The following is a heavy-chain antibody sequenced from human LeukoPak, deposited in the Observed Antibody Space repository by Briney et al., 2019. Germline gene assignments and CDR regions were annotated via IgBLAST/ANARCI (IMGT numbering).Heavy chain of an antibody. Sequence: SETLSLTCIVSGGSISSSNYYWGWIRQSPGKGLEWIGSIYSRGSTYYNPSLKSRVIVSSDMSKNQFSLMLNSVTAADTAVYYCARDYYDSSGWDDYYYYYMDVWGKGTTVTISS. CDR2: IYSRGST. D-gene: IGHD3-22*01. V-gene: IGHV4-39*07. J-gene: IGHJ6*03. CDR3: ARDYYDSSGWDDYYYYYMDV. CDR1: GGSISSSNYY.